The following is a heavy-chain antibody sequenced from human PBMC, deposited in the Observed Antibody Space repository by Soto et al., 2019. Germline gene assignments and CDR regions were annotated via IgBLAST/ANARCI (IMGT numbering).Heavy chain of an antibody. CDR1: GFSLNSRGAG. CDR3: VHRGPVDETGMGFDF. CDR2: VYWDDDK. V-gene: IGHV2-5*02. Sequence: SGPTLVNPTQTLTLTCTFSGFSLNSRGAGVGWVRQPPGKALEWLAIVYWDDDKRYRPSLRSRLSIRKDTPKNQVVLTLTNTDPVDTATYYCVHRGPVDETGMGFDFWGQGSLVTVSS. J-gene: IGHJ4*02. D-gene: IGHD3-9*01.